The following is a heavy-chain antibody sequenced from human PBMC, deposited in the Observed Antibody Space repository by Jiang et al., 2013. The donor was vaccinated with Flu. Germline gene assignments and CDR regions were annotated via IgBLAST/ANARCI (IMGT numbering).Heavy chain of an antibody. Sequence: VQLVESGGDLVQPGGSLRLSCVVSGFSVSSKYMIWVRQVPGKGLEWVSAIPSDITIHYADSVKGRFSTSRDNSKNTMYLQMNRLRAEDTAVYYCASSVTTPGAFDYWGQGTLVTVS. J-gene: IGHJ4*02. CDR1: GFSVSSKY. CDR2: IPSDITI. CDR3: ASSVTTPGAFDY. V-gene: IGHV3-66*01. D-gene: IGHD4-11*01.